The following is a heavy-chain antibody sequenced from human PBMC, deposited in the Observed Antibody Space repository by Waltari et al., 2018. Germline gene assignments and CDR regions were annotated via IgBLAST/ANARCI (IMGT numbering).Heavy chain of an antibody. D-gene: IGHD4-17*01. V-gene: IGHV4-61*02. CDR3: ATFDSGRGHDYGDYE. CDR2: IYTSGST. Sequence: QVQLQESGPGLVKPSQTLSLTCTVSGGSISSGSYYWSWIRQPAGKGLEWIGRIYTSGSTNYNPSLKSRVTISVDTSKNQFSLKLSSLRSEDTAVYYCATFDSGRGHDYGDYEWGQGTLVTVSS. J-gene: IGHJ4*02. CDR1: GGSISSGSYY.